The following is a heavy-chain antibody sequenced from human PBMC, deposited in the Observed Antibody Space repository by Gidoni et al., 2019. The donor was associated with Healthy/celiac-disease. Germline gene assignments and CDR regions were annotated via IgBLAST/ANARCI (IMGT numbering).Heavy chain of an antibody. Sequence: EVQLVESGGGLVKPGGSLRLSCAASGFTFSSYSMNWVRQAPGKGLEWVSSISSSSSYIYYADSVKGRFTISRDNAKNSLYLQMNSLRAEDTAVYYCAREGYGGKGFGDAFDIWGQGTMVTVSS. CDR3: AREGYGGKGFGDAFDI. D-gene: IGHD4-17*01. V-gene: IGHV3-21*01. CDR1: GFTFSSYS. CDR2: ISSSSSYI. J-gene: IGHJ3*02.